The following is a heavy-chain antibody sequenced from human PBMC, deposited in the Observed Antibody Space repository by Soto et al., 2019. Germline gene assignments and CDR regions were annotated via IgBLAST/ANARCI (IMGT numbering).Heavy chain of an antibody. CDR2: ISSSSSYT. J-gene: IGHJ4*02. CDR3: ASLTMVRGGRLDY. V-gene: IGHV3-11*03. Sequence: GGSLRLSCAASGFTFSDYYMSWIRQAPGKGLEWVSYISSSSSYTNYADSVKGRFTISRDNAKNSLYLQMNSLRAEDTAVYYCASLTMVRGGRLDYWGQGTLVTVSS. CDR1: GFTFSDYY. D-gene: IGHD3-10*01.